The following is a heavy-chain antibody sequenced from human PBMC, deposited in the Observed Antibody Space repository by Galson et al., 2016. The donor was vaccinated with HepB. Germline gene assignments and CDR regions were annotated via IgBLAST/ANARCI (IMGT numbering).Heavy chain of an antibody. CDR3: ARAGGGGFRCLEWLLPLDY. CDR2: INPSGGST. D-gene: IGHD3-3*01. Sequence: SVKVSCKASGYTFTSYYMHWVRQAPGQGLEWMGIINPSGGSTSNAQTFQGRVTMTRDTSTDTVYMELSSLRSEDTAVYYCARAGGGGFRCLEWLLPLDYWGQRTLVTVSS. CDR1: GYTFTSYY. J-gene: IGHJ4*02. V-gene: IGHV1-46*03.